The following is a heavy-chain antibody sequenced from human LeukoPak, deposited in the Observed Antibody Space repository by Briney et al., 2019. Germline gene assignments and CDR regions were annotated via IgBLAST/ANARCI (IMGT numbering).Heavy chain of an antibody. CDR1: GFSLEDYA. D-gene: IGHD3-9*01. V-gene: IGHV3-9*01. CDR3: IKDMGFDLLKDAFHV. Sequence: GPSLRLSCVGSGFSLEDYAMHWVRQLPGKGMEWLLSISWDSGSQAYTDSVKGRFTISRDNDKNSLYLQMNSLRLEGTAFYYCIKDMGFDLLKDAFHVWGQGTLVTVSS. J-gene: IGHJ3*01. CDR2: ISWDSGSQ.